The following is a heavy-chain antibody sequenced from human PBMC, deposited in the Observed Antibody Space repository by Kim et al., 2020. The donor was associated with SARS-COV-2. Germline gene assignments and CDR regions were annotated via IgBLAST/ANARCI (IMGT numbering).Heavy chain of an antibody. V-gene: IGHV1-18*01. J-gene: IGHJ4*02. Sequence: YNCNTNYAQKFQGRVTMTTDTSTSTAYMELRSLRSDDTAVYYCARDWSGYWGQGTLVTVSS. D-gene: IGHD3-10*01. CDR3: ARDWSGY. CDR2: YNCNT.